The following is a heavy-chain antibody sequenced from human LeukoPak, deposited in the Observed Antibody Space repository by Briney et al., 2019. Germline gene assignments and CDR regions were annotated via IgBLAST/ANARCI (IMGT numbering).Heavy chain of an antibody. V-gene: IGHV1-69*02. J-gene: IGHJ5*02. CDR1: GGTFSSYT. CDR2: IIPFFAIV. Sequence: SVKVSCKASGGTFSSYTINWVRQAPGQGLEWMGRIIPFFAIVNHAQNFRGRVTITADKSTSTAYMELSSLRSEDTAVYYCVRSLVGATGDWFDPWGQGTLVTVSS. CDR3: VRSLVGATGDWFDP. D-gene: IGHD1-26*01.